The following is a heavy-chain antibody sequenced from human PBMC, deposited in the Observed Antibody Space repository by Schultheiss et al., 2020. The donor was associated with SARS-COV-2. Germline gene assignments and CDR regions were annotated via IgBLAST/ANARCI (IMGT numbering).Heavy chain of an antibody. J-gene: IGHJ4*02. CDR3: ARLGYSGYDQSHS. D-gene: IGHD5-12*01. CDR1: GFTFSSYW. Sequence: GSLRLSCAASGFTFSSYWMHWVRQAPGKGLEWIGEINHSGSTNYNPSLKSRVTISVDTSKNQFSLKLSSVTAADTAVYYCARLGYSGYDQSHSWGQGTLVTVSS. CDR2: INHSGST. V-gene: IGHV4-34*01.